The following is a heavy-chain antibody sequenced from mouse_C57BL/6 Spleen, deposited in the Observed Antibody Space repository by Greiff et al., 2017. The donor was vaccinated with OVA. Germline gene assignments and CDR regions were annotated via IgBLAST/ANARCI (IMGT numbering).Heavy chain of an antibody. V-gene: IGHV1-15*01. D-gene: IGHD1-1*01. CDR2: IDPETGGT. Sequence: VQLQESGAELVRPGASVTLSCKASGYTFTDYEMHWVKQTPVHGLEWIGAIDPETGGTAYNQKFKGKTILTADKSSSTAYMELRSLTSEDSAVYYCTLFITTVVAEDYWGQGTTLTVSS. CDR3: TLFITTVVAEDY. J-gene: IGHJ2*01. CDR1: GYTFTDYE.